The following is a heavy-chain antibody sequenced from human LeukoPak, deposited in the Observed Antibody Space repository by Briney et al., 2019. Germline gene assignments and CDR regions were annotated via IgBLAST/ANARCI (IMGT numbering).Heavy chain of an antibody. CDR3: ARARAATPYYYYGMDV. V-gene: IGHV1-69*13. CDR2: IIPIFGTA. J-gene: IGHJ6*02. CDR1: GGTFSSYA. Sequence: GASVKVSCKASGGTFSSYAISWVRQAPGQGLEWMGGIIPIFGTANYAQKFQGRVTITADESTSTAYMELSSLRSEDTAVYYCARARAATPYYYYGMDVRGQGTTVTASS. D-gene: IGHD2-15*01.